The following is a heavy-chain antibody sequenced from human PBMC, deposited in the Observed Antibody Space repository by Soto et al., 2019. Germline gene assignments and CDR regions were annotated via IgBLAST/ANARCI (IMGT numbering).Heavy chain of an antibody. CDR1: GFTFDDYA. D-gene: IGHD3-10*01. CDR2: VSWNSDTI. CDR3: AKVGGLGSYYGWGMDV. J-gene: IGHJ6*02. V-gene: IGHV3-9*01. Sequence: EVQLVESGGGLVQPGRSLRLSCVTSGFTFDDYAMHWVRQAPGKGLEWVSGVSWNSDTIGYADSVKGRFSISRDSAKKSLYLQMTSLRPEDTALYYCAKVGGLGSYYGWGMDVWGQGTTVTVSS.